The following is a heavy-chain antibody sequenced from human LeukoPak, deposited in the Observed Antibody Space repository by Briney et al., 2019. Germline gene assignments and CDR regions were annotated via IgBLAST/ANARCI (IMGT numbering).Heavy chain of an antibody. CDR3: ARVMTTLTNEAFDI. V-gene: IGHV3-74*01. J-gene: IGHJ3*02. Sequence: GGSLRLSCAASGFTFSRYWMDWVRQAPGKGLVWVSRINSDGSITDYAGSVKGRFTISRDNAKDTLYPQMGSLGVEDSAIYYCARVMTTLTNEAFDIWGQGTMVIVSS. CDR2: INSDGSIT. CDR1: GFTFSRYW. D-gene: IGHD1-14*01.